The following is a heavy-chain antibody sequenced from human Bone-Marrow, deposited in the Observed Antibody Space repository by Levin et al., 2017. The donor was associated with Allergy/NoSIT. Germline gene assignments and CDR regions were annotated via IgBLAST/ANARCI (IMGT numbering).Heavy chain of an antibody. CDR2: ISSSSSYT. CDR3: ARGVLLWFGDLPGWFDP. D-gene: IGHD3-10*01. Sequence: GESLKISCAASGFTFSDYYMSWIRQAPGKGLEWVSYISSSSSYTNYADSVKGRFTISRDNAKNSLYLQMNSLRAEDTAVYYCARGVLLWFGDLPGWFDPWGQGTLVTVSS. J-gene: IGHJ5*02. V-gene: IGHV3-11*05. CDR1: GFTFSDYY.